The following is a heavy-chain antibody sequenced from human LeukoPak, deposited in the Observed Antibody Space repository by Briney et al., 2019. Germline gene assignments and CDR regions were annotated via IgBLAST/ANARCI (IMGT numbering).Heavy chain of an antibody. CDR2: IYHSGST. Sequence: PSETLSLTCAVSGGSISSGGYSWSWIRQPPGKGLEGIGYIYHSGSTYYNPSLKSRVTISVDRSKNQFSLKLSSVTAADTAVYYCARASYDFSEAFDIWGQGTMVTVSS. D-gene: IGHD3-3*01. CDR3: ARASYDFSEAFDI. J-gene: IGHJ3*02. V-gene: IGHV4-30-2*01. CDR1: GGSISSGGYS.